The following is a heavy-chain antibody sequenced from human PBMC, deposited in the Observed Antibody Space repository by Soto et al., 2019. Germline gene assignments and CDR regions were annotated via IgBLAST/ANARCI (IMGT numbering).Heavy chain of an antibody. CDR2: IFSSGST. D-gene: IGHD5-12*01. Sequence: LSLTCTVSGGSINTFYWSWVRQPAGKGLEWIGRIFSSGSTSFNPSLESRVAMSVDTSNNHFSLNLSSVTAADMAVYYCAREGSYSAYNFAHGIQLWSFDFWGQGALVTVSS. J-gene: IGHJ4*02. V-gene: IGHV4-4*07. CDR3: AREGSYSAYNFAHGIQLWSFDF. CDR1: GGSINTFY.